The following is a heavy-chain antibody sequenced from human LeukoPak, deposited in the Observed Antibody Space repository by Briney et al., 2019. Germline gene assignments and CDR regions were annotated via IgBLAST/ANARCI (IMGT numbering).Heavy chain of an antibody. D-gene: IGHD3-9*01. Sequence: SETLSLTCTVSGGSISSYYWSWIRLPPGKGLEWIGYLSKNGNTKYSPSLKSRVTIFGDTSKNQFFLKLSSVTAADTAVYYCARARYVNSFYAFDIWGQGTLVTVSS. CDR3: ARARYVNSFYAFDI. CDR2: LSKNGNT. V-gene: IGHV4-59*01. CDR1: GGSISSYY. J-gene: IGHJ3*02.